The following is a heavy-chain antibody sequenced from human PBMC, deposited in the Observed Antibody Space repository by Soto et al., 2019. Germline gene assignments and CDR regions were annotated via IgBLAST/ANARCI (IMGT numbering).Heavy chain of an antibody. V-gene: IGHV2-5*02. CDR1: GFSLSSTRVA. J-gene: IGHJ4*02. CDR3: AHSVVAGLVYYFDY. Sequence: QITLKESGPTLVKPTQTLTLTCTFSGFSLSSTRVAVGWIRQPPGKALEWLALIYWDDDKRYSPFLKSRLTITKDTSKNQVVRTMTNMDPVDTATYYCAHSVVAGLVYYFDYWGQGTLVTVSS. CDR2: IYWDDDK. D-gene: IGHD6-19*01.